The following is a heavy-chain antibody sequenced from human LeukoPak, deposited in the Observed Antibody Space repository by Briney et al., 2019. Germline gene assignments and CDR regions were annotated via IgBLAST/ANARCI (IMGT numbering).Heavy chain of an antibody. V-gene: IGHV3-7*01. D-gene: IGHD1-26*01. Sequence: PGGSLRLSCAASGFTFRTYWMSWIRQAPGKEPEWVADINQDGSEEYYLQSVRGRFTVSRDNAQNAVLLQMTNLRADDTAVYYCARWKMELQRNAFDFWGQGTVVTVSS. CDR1: GFTFRTYW. J-gene: IGHJ3*01. CDR2: INQDGSEE. CDR3: ARWKMELQRNAFDF.